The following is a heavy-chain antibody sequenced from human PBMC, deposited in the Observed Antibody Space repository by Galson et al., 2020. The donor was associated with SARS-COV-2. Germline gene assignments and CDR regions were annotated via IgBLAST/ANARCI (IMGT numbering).Heavy chain of an antibody. Sequence: GASVKVSCKASGGIFSSYAFNWVRQAPGQGLEWMGGIIPILGPANYAQRFQGRVTITADESTSTAYMELSSLTYDDTAVYYCAREGGVAHFDYWGQGTLVTVSS. V-gene: IGHV1-69*13. CDR1: GGIFSSYA. CDR3: AREGGVAHFDY. CDR2: IIPILGPA. D-gene: IGHD3-16*01. J-gene: IGHJ4*02.